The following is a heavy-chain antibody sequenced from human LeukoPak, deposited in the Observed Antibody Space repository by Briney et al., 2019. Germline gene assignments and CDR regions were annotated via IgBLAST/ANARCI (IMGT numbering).Heavy chain of an antibody. CDR3: ARHVGYYDSSAPFDY. V-gene: IGHV4-39*01. D-gene: IGHD3-22*01. CDR2: IYYSGST. CDR1: GGSISSSSYY. Sequence: SETLSLTCTVSGGSISSSSYYWGWSRQPPGKGLEWIGSIYYSGSTYYNPSLKSRVTVSVDTSKNQFSLKLSSVTAADTAVYYCARHVGYYDSSAPFDYWGQGTLVTVSS. J-gene: IGHJ4*02.